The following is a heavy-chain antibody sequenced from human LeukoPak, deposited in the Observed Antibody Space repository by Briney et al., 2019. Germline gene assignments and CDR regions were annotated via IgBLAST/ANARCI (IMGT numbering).Heavy chain of an antibody. Sequence: GGSLRLSCAAYGFTFSSYWMSWVRQAPGKGLEWVANIKQDGSEKYYVDSVKGRFTISRDNAKNSLYLQMNSLRAEDTAVYYCARARSFDYWGQGTLVTVSS. J-gene: IGHJ4*02. V-gene: IGHV3-7*01. CDR2: IKQDGSEK. CDR3: ARARSFDY. CDR1: GFTFSSYW.